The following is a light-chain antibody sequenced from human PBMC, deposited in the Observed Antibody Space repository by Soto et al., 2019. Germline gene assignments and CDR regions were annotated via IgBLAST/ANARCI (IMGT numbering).Light chain of an antibody. Sequence: DIQMTQSPSSLSASVGDRVTITCQASQDISSYLNWYQQKQWKAPKLLIYGASNLETGVPPRFSGSGSGTDFTFTISSLQPEDIATYYCQQYDNLPRLTFGGVTKVEIK. CDR3: QQYDNLPRLT. V-gene: IGKV1-33*01. CDR1: QDISSY. CDR2: GAS. J-gene: IGKJ4*01.